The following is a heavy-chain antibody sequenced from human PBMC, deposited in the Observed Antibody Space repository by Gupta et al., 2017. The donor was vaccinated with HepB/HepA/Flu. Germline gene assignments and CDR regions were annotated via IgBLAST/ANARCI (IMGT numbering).Heavy chain of an antibody. J-gene: IGHJ4*02. CDR3: ATSYSGIDD. V-gene: IGHV4-39*01. Sequence: QLPIQESGPGLVKPSETLSLTCTVSGYSIRNTNDYWGWIRQPPGKGREWIGSVHYSGTTYHNPSLSSRGSVSVDTTKNQISLRLTAVATTDTAVYYCATSYSGIDDGGKGTKVTVSS. CDR2: VHYSGTT. CDR1: GYSIRNTNDY. D-gene: IGHD1-26*01.